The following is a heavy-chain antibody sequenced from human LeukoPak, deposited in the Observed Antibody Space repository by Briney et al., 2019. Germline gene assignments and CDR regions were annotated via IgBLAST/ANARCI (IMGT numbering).Heavy chain of an antibody. CDR1: GGSISSSSYY. V-gene: IGHV4-39*02. CDR3: AREIAVAAYSTFQH. CDR2: IYYSGST. Sequence: SETLSLTCTVSGGSISSSSYYWGWIRQPPGKGLEWIGSIYYSGSTYYNPSLKSRVTISVDTSKNQFSLKPSSVTAADTAVYYCAREIAVAAYSTFQHWGQGILVTVSS. J-gene: IGHJ1*01. D-gene: IGHD6-19*01.